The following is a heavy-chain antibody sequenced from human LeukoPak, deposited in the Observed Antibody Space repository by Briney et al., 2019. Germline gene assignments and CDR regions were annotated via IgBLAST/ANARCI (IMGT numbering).Heavy chain of an antibody. J-gene: IGHJ4*02. CDR1: GGTFSSYA. V-gene: IGHV1-69*04. CDR2: IIPILGIA. Sequence: GASVKVSCKASGGTFSSYAISWVRQAPGQGLEWMGRIIPILGIANYAQKFQGRVTITADKSTSTAYVELSSLRSEDTAVYYCARDLRDSSGYYRDNDYWGQGTLVTVSS. D-gene: IGHD3-22*01. CDR3: ARDLRDSSGYYRDNDY.